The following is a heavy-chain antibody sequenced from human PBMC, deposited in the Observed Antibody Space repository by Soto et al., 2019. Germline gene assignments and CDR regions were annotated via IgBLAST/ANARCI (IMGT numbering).Heavy chain of an antibody. J-gene: IGHJ4*02. V-gene: IGHV4-34*01. CDR2: INHSGRT. Sequence: QVQLQQWGAGLLKPSETLSLTCAVYGGSFSGYYWSWIRQPPRKGLEWIGEINHSGRTNDNPSLKSRVTISIDTSKNQFSLKLSSVTAADTAVYYCARGSRRGVDYWGQGTLVTVSS. CDR3: ARGSRRGVDY. CDR1: GGSFSGYY. D-gene: IGHD3-16*01.